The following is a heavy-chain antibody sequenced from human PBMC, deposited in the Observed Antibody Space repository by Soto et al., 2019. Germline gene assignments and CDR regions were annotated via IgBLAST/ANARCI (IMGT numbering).Heavy chain of an antibody. D-gene: IGHD4-17*01. CDR2: IYHSGST. V-gene: IGHV4-4*02. J-gene: IGHJ4*02. CDR1: GGSISSSNW. CDR3: ASRRVTVTAQTVRTEFDY. Sequence: SETLSLTCAVSGGSISSSNWWSWVRQPPGKGLEWIGEIYHSGSTNYNPSLKSRVTISVDKSKNQFSLKLSSVTAADTAVYYCASRRVTVTAQTVRTEFDYWGQGTLVIVSS.